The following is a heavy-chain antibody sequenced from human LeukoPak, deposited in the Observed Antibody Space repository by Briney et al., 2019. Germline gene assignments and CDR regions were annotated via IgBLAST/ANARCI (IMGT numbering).Heavy chain of an antibody. J-gene: IGHJ1*01. D-gene: IGHD4-23*01. V-gene: IGHV3-30-3*01. Sequence: PGGSLRLSCAASGFTFSSYTLRWVRQAPGKGLEWVAVIPFNGNNIYYADSVKGRFTVSRDNSKNTLYLQMNSLRTEDTAVYYCPRPATTVAYAEYFKYWGQGTLVTVSS. CDR1: GFTFSSYT. CDR3: PRPATTVAYAEYFKY. CDR2: IPFNGNNI.